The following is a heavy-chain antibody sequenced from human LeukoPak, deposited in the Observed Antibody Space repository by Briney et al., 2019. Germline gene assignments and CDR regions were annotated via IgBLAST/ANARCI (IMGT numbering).Heavy chain of an antibody. D-gene: IGHD2-15*01. CDR3: ARDVVGIVVVVAATEPYFDY. V-gene: IGHV3-21*01. J-gene: IGHJ4*02. CDR2: ISSSSSYI. Sequence: PGRSLRLSCAASGFTFSSYSMNWVRQAPGKGLEWVSSISSSSSYIYYADSVKGRFTISRDNAKNSLYLQMNSLRAEDTAVYYCARDVVGIVVVVAATEPYFDYWGQGTLVTVSS. CDR1: GFTFSSYS.